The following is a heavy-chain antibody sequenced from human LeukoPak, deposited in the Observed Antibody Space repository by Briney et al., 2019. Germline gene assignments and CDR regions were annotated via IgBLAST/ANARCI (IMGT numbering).Heavy chain of an antibody. V-gene: IGHV3-30-3*01. CDR2: ISYDGSNK. D-gene: IGHD2-2*01. J-gene: IGHJ4*02. Sequence: PGRSLRLSCAASGFTFSSYAMHWVRQAPGKGLEWVAVISYDGSNKYYADSVKGRFTISRDNSKNTLYLQMNSLRAEDTAVYYCARDWAPYGEDCSSTSCYFYYWGQGTLVTVSS. CDR3: ARDWAPYGEDCSSTSCYFYY. CDR1: GFTFSSYA.